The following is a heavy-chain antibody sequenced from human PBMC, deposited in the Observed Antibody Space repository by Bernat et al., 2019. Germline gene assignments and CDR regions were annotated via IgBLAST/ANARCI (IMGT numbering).Heavy chain of an antibody. V-gene: IGHV3-30*18. CDR2: ISNDGRNK. J-gene: IGHJ4*02. D-gene: IGHD6-13*01. CDR1: GFTFSSYG. CDR3: AKERDSSNWYGGGFDY. Sequence: QVQLVESGGGVVQPGRSLRLSCAASGFTFSSYGMPWVRQAPGKGLEWVAVISNDGRNKYYADSVKDRLTISRDNSQNTLYLQMDSLRVEDTAVYYCAKERDSSNWYGGGFDYWGQGTLVTVSS.